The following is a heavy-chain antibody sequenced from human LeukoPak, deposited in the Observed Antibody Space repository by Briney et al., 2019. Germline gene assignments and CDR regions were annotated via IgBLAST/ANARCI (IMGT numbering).Heavy chain of an antibody. CDR1: GWSFSGYY. CDR3: ARAVVIPRIDS. CDR2: IHHSGST. Sequence: SETLPLTCAVYGWSFSGYYWSWIRQPPGKGPEWIGEIHHSGSTHYHPSLKSRVTITVNPSKNQFSLKLSSVTAADTAVYYCARAVVIPRIDSWGQGTLVTVSS. D-gene: IGHD3-16*02. J-gene: IGHJ5*01. V-gene: IGHV4-34*01.